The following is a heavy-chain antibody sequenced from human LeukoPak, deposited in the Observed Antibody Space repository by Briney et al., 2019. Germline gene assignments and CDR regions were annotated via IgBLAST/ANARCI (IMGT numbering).Heavy chain of an antibody. Sequence: GGSLRLSCAASGFTFSTYWMHWVRQAPGKGLVWVSGTNSDGSSTTYADSVKGRFTVSRDNANNTLYLQMNSLRVEDTAVYYCARGRNYRMDVWGQGTTVIVSS. J-gene: IGHJ6*02. CDR2: TNSDGSST. CDR1: GFTFSTYW. V-gene: IGHV3-74*01. CDR3: ARGRNYRMDV.